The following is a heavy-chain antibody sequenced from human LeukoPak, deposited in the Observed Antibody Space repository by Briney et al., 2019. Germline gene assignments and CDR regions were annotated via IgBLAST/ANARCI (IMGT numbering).Heavy chain of an antibody. CDR3: ASYMVRGVIDAFDI. CDR2: MDYSGST. Sequence: SETLSLTCTVSGGSISSGGYYWSWIRQYPGKGLERIGFMDYSGSTYHNPSLKSRFTISVDTSKNQFSLKLSSVTAADTAVYYCASYMVRGVIDAFDIWGQGTMVTVSS. V-gene: IGHV4-31*03. J-gene: IGHJ3*02. D-gene: IGHD3-10*01. CDR1: GGSISSGGYY.